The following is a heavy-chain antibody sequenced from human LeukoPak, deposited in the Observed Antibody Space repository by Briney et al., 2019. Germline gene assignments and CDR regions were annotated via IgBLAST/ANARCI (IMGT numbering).Heavy chain of an antibody. CDR2: IYYSGST. D-gene: IGHD4-17*01. V-gene: IGHV4-59*12. Sequence: SETLSLTCTVSGGSISSYYWSWIRQPPGKGLEWIGYIYYSGSTNYNPSLKSRVTISVDTSKNQFSLKLSSVTAADTAVYYCARDRVTTVTKGYFDLWGRGTLVTVSS. CDR3: ARDRVTTVTKGYFDL. J-gene: IGHJ2*01. CDR1: GGSISSYY.